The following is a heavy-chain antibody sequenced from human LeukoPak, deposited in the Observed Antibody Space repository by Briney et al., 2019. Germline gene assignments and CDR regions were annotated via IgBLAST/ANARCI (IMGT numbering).Heavy chain of an antibody. J-gene: IGHJ4*02. D-gene: IGHD1-26*01. V-gene: IGHV1-69*01. CDR3: ARGQPGGSPLGYSDY. Sequence: SSVKVSCKASGGTFSSYAINWVRQAPGQGLEWMGGFIPIFGTANFAQKFQGRVTITADESTSTAFMYLNSLRSDDTAVYYCARGQPGGSPLGYSDYWGQGTLVTVSS. CDR1: GGTFSSYA. CDR2: FIPIFGTA.